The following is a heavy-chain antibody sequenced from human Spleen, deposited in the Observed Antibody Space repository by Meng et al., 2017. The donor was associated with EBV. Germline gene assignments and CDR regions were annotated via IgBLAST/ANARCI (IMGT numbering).Heavy chain of an antibody. V-gene: IGHV4-61*01. CDR3: AGVNGGYISDP. Sequence: VQSEGAGPVLLKALGGVSVTRAGSGGSVSSGSGFWVWSRQTPGKGLEWIGEMSCSGSTNSTPSPNSRVTISVDTSKNPYYPKLSFVSAADTAVNYCAGVNGGYISDPWGQGTLVTVSS. J-gene: IGHJ5*02. CDR2: MSCSGST. CDR1: GGSVSSGSGF. D-gene: IGHD4-17*01.